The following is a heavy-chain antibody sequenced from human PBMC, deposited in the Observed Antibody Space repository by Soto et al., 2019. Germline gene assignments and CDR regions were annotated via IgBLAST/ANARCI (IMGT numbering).Heavy chain of an antibody. CDR3: ATMDQLGDY. CDR2: ISWNSGNI. V-gene: IGHV3-9*01. Sequence: DVQLVESGGGLVQPGRSLRLSCAASGFTFDDYAMHWVRQAPGKGLEWVSGISWNSGNIGYADSVKGRFTISRDNAKDSLYLQVNSLRAEDTALYYCATMDQLGDYWGQGTLVTVSS. CDR1: GFTFDDYA. J-gene: IGHJ4*02. D-gene: IGHD1-1*01.